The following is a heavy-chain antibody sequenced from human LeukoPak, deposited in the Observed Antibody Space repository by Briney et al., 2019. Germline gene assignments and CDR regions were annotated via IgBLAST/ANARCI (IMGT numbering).Heavy chain of an antibody. Sequence: SETLSLTCTVSGGSISSYYWSWIRQPPGKGLEWIGYIYTSGSTNYNPSLKSRVTISVDMSKNQFSLKLSSVTAADTAVYYCARGQQLVRGTYYFDYWGQGTLVTVSS. J-gene: IGHJ4*02. D-gene: IGHD6-6*01. CDR3: ARGQQLVRGTYYFDY. V-gene: IGHV4-4*09. CDR2: IYTSGST. CDR1: GGSISSYY.